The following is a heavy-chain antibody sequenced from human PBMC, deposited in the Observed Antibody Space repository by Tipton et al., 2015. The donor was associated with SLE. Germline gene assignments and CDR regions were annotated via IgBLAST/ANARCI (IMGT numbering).Heavy chain of an antibody. CDR1: GVSFSGHY. Sequence: TLSLTCTVYGVSFSGHYWTWVRQAPGMGLQWIGEINHNGSPTYNPSLEGRVTISVDTSKNQFSLRLNSVTAANTAVYYCARAKLLDSYGMDVWGQGTTVTVSS. CDR3: ARAKLLDSYGMDV. CDR2: INHNGSP. J-gene: IGHJ6*02. D-gene: IGHD2-15*01. V-gene: IGHV4-34*01.